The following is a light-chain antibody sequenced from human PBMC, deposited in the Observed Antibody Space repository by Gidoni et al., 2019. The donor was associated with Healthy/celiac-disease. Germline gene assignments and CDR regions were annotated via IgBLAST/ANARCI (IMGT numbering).Light chain of an antibody. Sequence: EIVFTQSPGTLSLSPGERATLSCRASQSVSSSHLAWYQQKPGQAPRLLIYGASSRATGIPDRFSGSGSGTDFTLTISRLEPEDFAVYYCQQYGSSPETFGQGTKVEIK. CDR3: QQYGSSPET. CDR2: GAS. J-gene: IGKJ1*01. V-gene: IGKV3-20*01. CDR1: QSVSSSH.